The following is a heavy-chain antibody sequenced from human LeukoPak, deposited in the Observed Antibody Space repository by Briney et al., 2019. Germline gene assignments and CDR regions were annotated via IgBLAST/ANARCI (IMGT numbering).Heavy chain of an antibody. D-gene: IGHD6-19*01. CDR1: GFTFSSYA. CDR2: ISGSGGST. V-gene: IGHV3-23*01. Sequence: PGGSLRLSCAASGFTFSSYAMSWVRQAPGKGLEWVSAISGSGGSTYYADSVKGRFTISRDNSKNTLYLQMNSLRAEDSSGCYVINWFDPWGQGTLVTVSS. J-gene: IGHJ5*02. CDR3: INWFDP.